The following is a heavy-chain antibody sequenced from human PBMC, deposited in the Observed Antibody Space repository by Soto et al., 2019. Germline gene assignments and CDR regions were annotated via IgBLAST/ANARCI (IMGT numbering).Heavy chain of an antibody. CDR2: ISYDGTNK. CDR3: AKDLQSYGDYDYYFYGMDV. D-gene: IGHD4-17*01. V-gene: IGHV3-30*18. CDR1: GFTFSTDG. J-gene: IGHJ6*02. Sequence: QVQLVESGGGEVQPGRSLTISCAASGFTFSTDGMHWVRQTPGKGLEWVAVISYDGTNKFYSDSVKGRFTISRDNFKNTLTLQMNSLRADDTAVYSCAKDLQSYGDYDYYFYGMDVWGLGTRVTVAS.